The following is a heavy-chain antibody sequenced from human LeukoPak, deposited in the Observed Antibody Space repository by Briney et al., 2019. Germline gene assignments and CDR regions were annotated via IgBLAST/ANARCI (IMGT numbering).Heavy chain of an antibody. D-gene: IGHD1-26*01. V-gene: IGHV3-48*03. CDR1: GFPFSSYE. CDR2: ISSSGSTI. CDR3: ARDWWELPVY. J-gene: IGHJ4*02. Sequence: GGSLRLSCAASGFPFSSYEMNWVRQAPGEGLEGVSYISSSGSTIYFADSVKGRFNISRDNAKNSLYLQMNSLRAEDTAVYYCARDWWELPVYWGQGTLVTVSS.